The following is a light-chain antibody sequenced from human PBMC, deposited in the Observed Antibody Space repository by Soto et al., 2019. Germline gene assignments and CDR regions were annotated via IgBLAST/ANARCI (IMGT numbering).Light chain of an antibody. CDR3: QQYGSSPPT. Sequence: EIVLTQSPGTLSLSPGDRASLPCRASQTITSSFLAWYQQKPGQAPRLLISAASSRATGIPDRFSGSGSETDFTLTISRLEPEDFAVYFCQQYGSSPPTFGQGTKVDIK. V-gene: IGKV3-20*01. CDR1: QTITSSF. CDR2: AAS. J-gene: IGKJ1*01.